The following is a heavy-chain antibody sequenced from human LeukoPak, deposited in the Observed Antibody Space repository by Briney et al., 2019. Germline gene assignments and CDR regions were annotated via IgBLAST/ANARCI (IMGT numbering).Heavy chain of an antibody. J-gene: IGHJ4*02. Sequence: PGGSLRLSCAASGFTFSTYWMSWVRQAPGKGLEWVSAISGSGGSTYYADSVKGRFTISRDNSKNTLYLQMNSLRAEDTAVYYCAKASTNWGKFYLDYWGQGTLVTVSS. CDR1: GFTFSTYW. V-gene: IGHV3-23*01. CDR3: AKASTNWGKFYLDY. CDR2: ISGSGGST. D-gene: IGHD7-27*01.